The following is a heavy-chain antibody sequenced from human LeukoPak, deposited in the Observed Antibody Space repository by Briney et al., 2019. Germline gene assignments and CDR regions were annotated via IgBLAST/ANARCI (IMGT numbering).Heavy chain of an antibody. V-gene: IGHV1-69*05. J-gene: IGHJ4*02. D-gene: IGHD2-8*01. CDR1: GGTFSSYA. Sequence: ASVKVSCKASGGTFSSYAISWVRQAPGQGLEWMGRIIPIFGTANYAQKFQGRVTITTDESTSTAYMELSSLRSEDTAVYYCARGYCTNGVCYLVFDYWGQVTLVTVSS. CDR2: IIPIFGTA. CDR3: ARGYCTNGVCYLVFDY.